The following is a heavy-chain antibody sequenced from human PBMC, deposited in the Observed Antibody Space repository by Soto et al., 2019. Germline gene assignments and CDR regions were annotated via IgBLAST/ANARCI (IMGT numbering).Heavy chain of an antibody. J-gene: IGHJ4*02. CDR2: IKGDGSNT. Sequence: RLSCATSGFTLSDCYISWVRQAPGKGLEWVGNIKGDGSNTHYVVSVRGRFTISRDNAENLIYLQMNNLRVEDTAMYYCARDPVKEDWGQGPQVTISS. V-gene: IGHV3-7*03. CDR3: ARDPVKED. CDR1: GFTLSDCY.